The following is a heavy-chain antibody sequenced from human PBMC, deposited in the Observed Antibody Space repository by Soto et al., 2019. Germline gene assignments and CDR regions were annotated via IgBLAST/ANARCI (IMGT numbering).Heavy chain of an antibody. D-gene: IGHD2-21*02. CDR2: IFPSDSDT. V-gene: IGHV5-51*01. J-gene: IGHJ5*02. CDR3: ARKDKGGYFNWFDP. Sequence: GESLKISCRTSGYRFTSYWIAWVRQMPGKGLEWMGIIFPSDSDTRYSPSFQGQVTISADRSTSTVFLQWASLKASDTAVYFCARKDKGGYFNWFDPWGQGTLVTVYS. CDR1: GYRFTSYW.